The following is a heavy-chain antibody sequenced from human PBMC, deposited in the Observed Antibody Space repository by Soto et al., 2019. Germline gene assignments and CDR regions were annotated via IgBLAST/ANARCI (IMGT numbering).Heavy chain of an antibody. J-gene: IGHJ3*02. CDR3: ARDEDIVVVVAATPFDAFDI. CDR1: GFTFSDYY. Sequence: GSLRLSCAASGFTFSDYYMSWIRQAPGKGLEWVSYISSSGSTIYYADSVKGRFTISRDNAKNSLYLQMNSLRAEDTAVYYCARDEDIVVVVAATPFDAFDIWGQGTMVTVSS. CDR2: ISSSGSTI. V-gene: IGHV3-11*01. D-gene: IGHD2-15*01.